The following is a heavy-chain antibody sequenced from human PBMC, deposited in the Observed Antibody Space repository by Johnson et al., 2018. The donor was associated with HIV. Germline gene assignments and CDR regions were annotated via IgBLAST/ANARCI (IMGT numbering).Heavy chain of an antibody. CDR3: ARNSRNDAFDI. Sequence: VQLVESGGGLVQPGGSLRLSCAASGFTFSSYWMHWVRQAPGNGLVWVSRINSDGSYKYYADSVKGRFTISRDNSKNTLYLHMNSLRAEDTAVYSCARNSRNDAFDIWGQGTMVTVSS. D-gene: IGHD2/OR15-2a*01. CDR2: INSDGSYK. CDR1: GFTFSSYW. J-gene: IGHJ3*02. V-gene: IGHV3-74*01.